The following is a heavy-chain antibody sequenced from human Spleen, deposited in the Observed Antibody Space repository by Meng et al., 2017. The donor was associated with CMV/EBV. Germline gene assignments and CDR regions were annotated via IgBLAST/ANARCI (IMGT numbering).Heavy chain of an antibody. V-gene: IGHV4-30-4*08. CDR1: GGSFSAYY. Sequence: LTCAVYGGSFSAYYLSWIRQPPGKGLEWIGYIYFSGTAYYNPSLRSRLSISIDTSKNQFSLNLSSVTATDSAVYYCARVGLFTFGLWGRGTLVTVSS. CDR3: ARVGLFTFGL. D-gene: IGHD2-21*01. J-gene: IGHJ2*01. CDR2: IYFSGTA.